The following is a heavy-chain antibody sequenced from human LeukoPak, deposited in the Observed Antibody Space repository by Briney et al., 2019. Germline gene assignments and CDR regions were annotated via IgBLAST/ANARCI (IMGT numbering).Heavy chain of an antibody. J-gene: IGHJ6*02. CDR1: GFTFSTYW. V-gene: IGHV3-7*05. CDR3: ARRRGDV. Sequence: PGGSLRLSCAASGFTFSTYWMSWVRQAPGKGLEWVAILNQGGSEKYYVDSVKGRFTISRDNAENSLYLQMNSLRVEDTAIYYCARRRGDVWGQGTTVTVSS. CDR2: LNQGGSEK.